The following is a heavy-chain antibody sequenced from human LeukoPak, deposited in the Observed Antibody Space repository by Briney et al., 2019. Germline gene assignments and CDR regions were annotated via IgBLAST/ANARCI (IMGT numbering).Heavy chain of an antibody. CDR1: GFTFTNYA. CDR2: ISGSGGST. Sequence: GGSLRLSCAASGFTFTNYAMSWVRQAPGKGLEWVSAISGSGGSTYYADSVKGRFTISRDNSKNTLYLQMNSLRAEDTAVYYCAKGGRSTSSPDYYYYYGMDVWGQGTTVTVSS. V-gene: IGHV3-23*01. CDR3: AKGGRSTSSPDYYYYYGMDV. D-gene: IGHD2-2*01. J-gene: IGHJ6*02.